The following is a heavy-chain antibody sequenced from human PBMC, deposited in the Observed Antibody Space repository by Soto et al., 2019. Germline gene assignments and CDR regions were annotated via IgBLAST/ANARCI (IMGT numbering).Heavy chain of an antibody. CDR3: ARGYGSGSYYNYYYGMDV. D-gene: IGHD3-10*01. CDR2: IYYSGST. V-gene: IGHV4-61*01. Sequence: SETLSLTFTVSGGSVSSGIYYWSWIRQPPGKGLEWIGYIYYSGSTNYNPSLKSRVTISVDTSKNQFSLKLSSVTAADTAVYYCARGYGSGSYYNYYYGMDVCGQGTTVT. CDR1: GGSVSSGIYY. J-gene: IGHJ6*02.